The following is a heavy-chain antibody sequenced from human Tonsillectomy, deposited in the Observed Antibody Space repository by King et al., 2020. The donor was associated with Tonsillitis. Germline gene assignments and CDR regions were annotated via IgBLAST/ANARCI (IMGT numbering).Heavy chain of an antibody. D-gene: IGHD3-10*01. Sequence: EVQLVESGAEVKKPGESLKISCKGSGYSFTDYWIGWVRQMPGKGLEWMGIIYPDDSDTRYSPSFQGQVTISGDKSISTAYLQWSSLKASDTAMYYCARLAVSHPGYFQHWGQGTLVTVSS. CDR2: IYPDDSDT. V-gene: IGHV5-51*03. J-gene: IGHJ1*01. CDR3: ARLAVSHPGYFQH. CDR1: GYSFTDYW.